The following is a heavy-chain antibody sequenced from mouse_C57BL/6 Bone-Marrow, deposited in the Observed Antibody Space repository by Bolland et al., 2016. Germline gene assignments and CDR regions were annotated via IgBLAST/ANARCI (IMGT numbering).Heavy chain of an antibody. CDR3: ARHGVYYDYFYAMGY. J-gene: IGHJ3*01. D-gene: IGHD2-4*01. Sequence: YPDSVKGRFTISRDNAKNTLYLQMSSLKSEDTAMYYCARHGVYYDYFYAMGYWGQGTLV. V-gene: IGHV5-6*01.